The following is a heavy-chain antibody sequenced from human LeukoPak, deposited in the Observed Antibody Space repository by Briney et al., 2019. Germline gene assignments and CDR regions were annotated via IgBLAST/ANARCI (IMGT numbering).Heavy chain of an antibody. J-gene: IGHJ4*02. V-gene: IGHV3-48*01. Sequence: GSLRLSCAASGFTFSSYSMNWVRQAPGKGLEWVSSISSSSSTIYYADSVKGRFTISRDNAKNSLYLQMNSLRAEDTAVYYCAREFRDILTGLVHPSLDYWGQGTLVTVSS. D-gene: IGHD3-9*01. CDR1: GFTFSSYS. CDR2: ISSSSSTI. CDR3: AREFRDILTGLVHPSLDY.